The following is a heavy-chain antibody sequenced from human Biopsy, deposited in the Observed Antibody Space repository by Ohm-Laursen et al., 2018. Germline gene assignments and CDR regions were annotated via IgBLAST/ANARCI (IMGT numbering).Heavy chain of an antibody. CDR1: GKTFSDYY. J-gene: IGHJ4*02. D-gene: IGHD3-22*01. V-gene: IGHV4-34*08. CDR2: INQSGRT. Sequence: GTLSLTCEVYGKTFSDYYWSWIRQPPGKGLEWIGQINQSGRTNYNPSLKSRVNISADKSNNQFSLKLTSVTSADTAVYFCGNEVHDRGYWGLGALVTVSS. CDR3: GNEVHDRGY.